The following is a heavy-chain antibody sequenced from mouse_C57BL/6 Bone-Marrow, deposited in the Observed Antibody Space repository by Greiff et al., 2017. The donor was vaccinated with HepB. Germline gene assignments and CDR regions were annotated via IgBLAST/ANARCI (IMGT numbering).Heavy chain of an antibody. CDR3: ASYYYGSSFYFDY. CDR1: GYTFTNYW. CDR2: IYPGGGYT. J-gene: IGHJ2*01. D-gene: IGHD1-1*01. V-gene: IGHV1-63*01. Sequence: QVQLQQSGAELVRPGTSVKMSCKASGYTFTNYWIGWANQRPGHGLEWIGDIYPGGGYTNYNEKFKGKATLTADKSSSTAYMQFSSLTSEDSAIYYCASYYYGSSFYFDYWGQGTTLTVSS.